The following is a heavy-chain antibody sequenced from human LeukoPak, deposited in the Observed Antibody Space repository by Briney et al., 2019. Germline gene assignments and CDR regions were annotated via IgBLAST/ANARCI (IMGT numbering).Heavy chain of an antibody. D-gene: IGHD5-18*01. Sequence: PGGSLRHTRAASGFSSSNYLVSWVGQAPRKGLEGVANINQEGSEKSYVDSVEGRFTISRDNAKKSLYLHVNSLRAEDTAVYYCARVIYDGYDFDYWGKGPTVT. CDR1: GFSSSNYL. J-gene: IGHJ4*02. CDR2: INQEGSEK. V-gene: IGHV3-7*04. CDR3: ARVIYDGYDFDY.